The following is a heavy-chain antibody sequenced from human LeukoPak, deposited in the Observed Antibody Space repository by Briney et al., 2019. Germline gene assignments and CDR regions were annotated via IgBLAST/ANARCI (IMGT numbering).Heavy chain of an antibody. D-gene: IGHD2-15*01. CDR2: ISSSSSYI. CDR1: GFTFRSYR. CDR3: ARGLPYCSGGSCYPMTFDY. J-gene: IGHJ4*02. V-gene: IGHV3-21*01. Sequence: GGSLRLSCAASGFTFRSYRMNWVRQAPGKGLEWVSSISSSSSYIYYADSVKGLFTISRDNAKNSLYLQMNSLRAEDTAVYYCARGLPYCSGGSCYPMTFDYWGQGTLVTVSS.